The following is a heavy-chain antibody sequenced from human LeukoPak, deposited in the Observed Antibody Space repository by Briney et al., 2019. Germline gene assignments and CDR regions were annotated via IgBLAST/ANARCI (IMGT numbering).Heavy chain of an antibody. Sequence: GGSLRLSRAASGFTFSDYYMSWIRQAPGKGLEWVSAISGSGGSTYYADSVRGRFTISRDNSKNTLYLQMNSLRAEDTAVYYCAKDYSWLVRYFGYWGQGTLVTVSS. CDR3: AKDYSWLVRYFGY. V-gene: IGHV3-23*01. CDR2: ISGSGGST. D-gene: IGHD6-19*01. J-gene: IGHJ4*02. CDR1: GFTFSDYY.